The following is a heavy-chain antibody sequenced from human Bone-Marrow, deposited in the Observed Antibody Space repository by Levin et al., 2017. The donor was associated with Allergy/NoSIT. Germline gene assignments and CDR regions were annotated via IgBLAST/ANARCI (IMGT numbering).Heavy chain of an antibody. D-gene: IGHD2/OR15-2a*01. Sequence: SGGSLRLSCAASGFIFDDYVMHWVRQAPGKGLEWVSGISWNGNSIGYADSVKGRFTISRDNAKNSLYLQMKSLRADDTALYYCVRVVEIVIGDDAFDIWGQGTMVTVSS. V-gene: IGHV3-9*01. J-gene: IGHJ3*02. CDR1: GFIFDDYV. CDR2: ISWNGNSI. CDR3: VRVVEIVIGDDAFDI.